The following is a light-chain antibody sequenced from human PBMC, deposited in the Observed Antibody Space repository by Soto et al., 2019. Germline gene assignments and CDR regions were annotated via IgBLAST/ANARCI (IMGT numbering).Light chain of an antibody. V-gene: IGKV4-1*01. J-gene: IGKJ2*01. CDR2: WAS. Sequence: DIVMTQSPDSLAVSLGERATINCKSSRSVLYSSNNKNYLAWYQQRPGQPPKLLIYWASTRESGVPDRFSGSGAGTDFTLTISILQAEDFAVYYCQQCYSVPYTFGQGTKLEIK. CDR3: QQCYSVPYT. CDR1: RSVLYSSNNKNY.